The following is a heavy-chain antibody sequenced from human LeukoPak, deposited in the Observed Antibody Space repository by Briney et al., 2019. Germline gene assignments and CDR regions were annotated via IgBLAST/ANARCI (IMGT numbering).Heavy chain of an antibody. J-gene: IGHJ5*02. CDR3: AKGAVVVITS. CDR2: ISGDGGST. CDR1: GFTFDDYA. D-gene: IGHD3-22*01. Sequence: GGSLRLSCAASGFTFDDYAMHWVRQAPGKGLEWVSLISGDGGSTYYADSVKGRFTISRDNSKNSLYLQMNSLRTEGTALYYCAKGAVVVITSWGQGTLVTVSS. V-gene: IGHV3-43*02.